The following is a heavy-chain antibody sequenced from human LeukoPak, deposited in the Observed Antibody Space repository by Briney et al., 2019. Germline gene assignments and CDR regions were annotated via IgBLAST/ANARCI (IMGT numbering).Heavy chain of an antibody. J-gene: IGHJ4*02. D-gene: IGHD2-2*01. CDR2: IGAGGTFT. V-gene: IGHV3-23*01. Sequence: GGSLRLSCTASGFTFSSYAMNWVRQAPGKGLEWVSGIGAGGTFTYYADSVKGRFTISRDNAKNSLYLQMNSLRAEDTALYYCARVRVRSFDYWGQGTLVTVSS. CDR3: ARVRVRSFDY. CDR1: GFTFSSYA.